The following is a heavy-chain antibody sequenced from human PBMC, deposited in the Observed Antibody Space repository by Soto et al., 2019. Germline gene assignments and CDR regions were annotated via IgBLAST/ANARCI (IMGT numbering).Heavy chain of an antibody. D-gene: IGHD3-16*01. J-gene: IGHJ6*02. CDR3: SRDVPRHYYDDTFSYYAMDV. CDR2: IIPFFNAT. V-gene: IGHV1-69*01. CDR1: GGTFSSHA. Sequence: QVQLVQCEAEVKKPGSSVKVSCKASGGTFSSHAISWVLQAPGQGLEWMGGIIPFFNATNYAQKFQGRVTIPADVSTSTAYMDLYSLRSADTAVYYCSRDVPRHYYDDTFSYYAMDVWGQGTTVTVSS.